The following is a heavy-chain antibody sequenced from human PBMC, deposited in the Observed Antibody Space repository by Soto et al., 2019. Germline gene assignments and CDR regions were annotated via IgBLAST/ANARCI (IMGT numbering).Heavy chain of an antibody. Sequence: SLRLSCAASGFTFSSYGMHWVRQAPGKGLEWVAVIWYDGSNKYYADSVKGRFTISRDNSKNTLYLQMNSLRAEDTAVYYCARDLYYYDSSGYYYFDYYGMDVWGQGTTVTVSS. V-gene: IGHV3-33*01. D-gene: IGHD3-22*01. CDR1: GFTFSSYG. J-gene: IGHJ6*02. CDR3: ARDLYYYDSSGYYYFDYYGMDV. CDR2: IWYDGSNK.